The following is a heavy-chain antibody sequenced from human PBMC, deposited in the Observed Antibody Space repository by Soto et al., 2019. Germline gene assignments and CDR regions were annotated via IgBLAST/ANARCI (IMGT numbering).Heavy chain of an antibody. CDR1: GGTFSSHA. CDR3: ARAGYYDILTGYPRGPYYFDY. Sequence: ASVKVSCKASGGTFSSHAISWVRQAPGQGLEWMGWINPNSGGTNYAQKFQGWVTMTRDTSISTAYMELSRLRSDDTAVYYCARAGYYDILTGYPRGPYYFDYWGQGTLVTVSS. CDR2: INPNSGGT. V-gene: IGHV1-2*04. J-gene: IGHJ4*02. D-gene: IGHD3-9*01.